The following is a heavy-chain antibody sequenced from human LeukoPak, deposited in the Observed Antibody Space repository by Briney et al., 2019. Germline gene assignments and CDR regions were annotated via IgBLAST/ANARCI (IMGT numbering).Heavy chain of an antibody. V-gene: IGHV4-34*01. J-gene: IGHJ2*01. CDR2: INHSGST. Sequence: SETLSLTCAVYGGSFSGYYWSWIRQPPGKGLEWIGEINHSGSTNYNPSLKSRVTISVDTSKNQFSLKLSSVTAADTAVYYCARQLARAQARYFDLWGRGTLVTVSS. D-gene: IGHD1-1*01. CDR3: ARQLARAQARYFDL. CDR1: GGSFSGYY.